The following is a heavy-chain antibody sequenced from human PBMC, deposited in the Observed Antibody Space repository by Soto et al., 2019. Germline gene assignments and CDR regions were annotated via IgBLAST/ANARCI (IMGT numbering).Heavy chain of an antibody. Sequence: SETLSLTCTVSGGSISSGDYYWSWIRQPPGKGLEWIGYIYYSGSTYYNPSLKSRVTISVDTSKSQFSLKLSSVTAADTAVYYCARGGYSYGYPYWGQGTLVTVSS. CDR3: ARGGYSYGYPY. V-gene: IGHV4-30-4*01. D-gene: IGHD5-18*01. J-gene: IGHJ4*02. CDR1: GGSISSGDYY. CDR2: IYYSGST.